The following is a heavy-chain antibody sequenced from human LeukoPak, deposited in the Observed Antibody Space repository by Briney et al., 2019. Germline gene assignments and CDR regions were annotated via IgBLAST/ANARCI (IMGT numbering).Heavy chain of an antibody. D-gene: IGHD2-15*01. CDR2: IYYSGST. J-gene: IGHJ4*02. V-gene: IGHV4-39*01. CDR1: GGSISSSSYY. Sequence: SETLSLTCTVSGGSISSSSYYLGWIRQPPGKGLEWIGSIYYSGSTYYNPSLKSRVTISVDTSKNQFSLKLSSVTAADTAVYYCARHDHLLPFDYWGQGTLVTVSS. CDR3: ARHDHLLPFDY.